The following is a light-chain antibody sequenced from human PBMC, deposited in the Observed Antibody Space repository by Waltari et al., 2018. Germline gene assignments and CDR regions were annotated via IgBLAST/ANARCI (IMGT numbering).Light chain of an antibody. J-gene: IGKJ1*01. CDR1: QTVLYRSTNKNN. CDR2: WAS. CDR3: QQYYSTPLA. V-gene: IGKV4-1*01. Sequence: DIVMTQSPESLAVSLGERATLNCTSSQTVLYRSTNKNNLAWYQVRPGHPPKLLISWASTRQSGVPDRFSGSGSGTDFTISISSLQAEDVAVYYCQQYYSTPLAFGQGTKVEIK.